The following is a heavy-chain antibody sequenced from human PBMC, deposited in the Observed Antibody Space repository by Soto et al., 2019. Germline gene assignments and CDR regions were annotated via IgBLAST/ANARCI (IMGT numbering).Heavy chain of an antibody. V-gene: IGHV4-39*01. CDR2: IYYSGST. J-gene: IGHJ5*02. CDR3: ATQEVGGSYVYTFDP. CDR1: GGSITSSSYY. Sequence: QLHLRESGPGLVKPSETLSLTCTVSGGSITSSSYYWGWIRQPPGKGLEWIGSIYYSGSTYYNPSLKSRVTISVDTSKNQFSLKLSSVTAADTAVYYCATQEVGGSYVYTFDPWGLGTLVTVSS. D-gene: IGHD1-26*01.